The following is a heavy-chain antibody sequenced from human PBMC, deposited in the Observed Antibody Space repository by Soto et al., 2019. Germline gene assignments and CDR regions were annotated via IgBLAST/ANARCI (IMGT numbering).Heavy chain of an antibody. CDR2: IIPIFGTA. CDR3: ARHNYGQNWFDP. V-gene: IGHV1-69*13. J-gene: IGHJ5*02. CDR1: GGTFSSYA. Sequence: SVKVSCKASGGTFSSYAISWVRQAPGQGLEWMGGIIPIFGTANYAQKFQGRVTITADESTSTAYMELSSQRSEDTAVYYCARHNYGQNWFDPWGQGTLVTAPQ. D-gene: IGHD4-17*01.